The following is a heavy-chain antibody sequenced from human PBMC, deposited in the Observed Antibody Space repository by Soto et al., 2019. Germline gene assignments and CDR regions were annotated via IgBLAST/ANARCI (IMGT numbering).Heavy chain of an antibody. CDR2: IWYDGSNK. CDR1: GFTFSSYG. Sequence: GGSLRLSCAASGFTFSSYGMHWVRQAPGKGLEWVAVIWYDGSNKYYADSVKDRFTISRDNSKNTLYLQMNSLRAEDTAVYYCARAIAAAGVNDYYYYGMDVWGQGTTVTVSS. V-gene: IGHV3-33*01. J-gene: IGHJ6*02. D-gene: IGHD6-13*01. CDR3: ARAIAAAGVNDYYYYGMDV.